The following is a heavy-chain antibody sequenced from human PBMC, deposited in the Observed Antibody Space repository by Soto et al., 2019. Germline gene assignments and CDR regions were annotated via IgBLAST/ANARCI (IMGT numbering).Heavy chain of an antibody. CDR3: ARDVRRLPHLYYFDY. J-gene: IGHJ4*02. V-gene: IGHV3-33*01. CDR1: GFTFSSYG. D-gene: IGHD3-3*02. Sequence: GGSLRLSCAASGFTFSSYGMHWVRQAPGKGLEWVAVIWYAGSNKYYADSVKGRFTISRDNSKNTLYLQMNSLRAEDTAVYYCARDVRRLPHLYYFDYWGQGTLVTVSS. CDR2: IWYAGSNK.